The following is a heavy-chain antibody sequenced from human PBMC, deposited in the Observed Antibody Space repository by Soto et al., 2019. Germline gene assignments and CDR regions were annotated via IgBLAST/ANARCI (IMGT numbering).Heavy chain of an antibody. V-gene: IGHV3-33*01. Sequence: SAQRLSCVASGFTFSSYGMHRVRQAPGKGLEWVAVIWYDGSNKYYADSVKGRFTISRENSKNTLYLQMNSLRAEDTAVYYCARDYRLNQWLPVDYWGQGT. CDR2: IWYDGSNK. D-gene: IGHD6-19*01. CDR1: GFTFSSYG. J-gene: IGHJ4*02. CDR3: ARDYRLNQWLPVDY.